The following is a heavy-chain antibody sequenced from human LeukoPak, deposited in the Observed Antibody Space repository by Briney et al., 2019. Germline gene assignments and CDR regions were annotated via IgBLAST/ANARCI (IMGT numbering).Heavy chain of an antibody. CDR2: ISSTASTK. J-gene: IGHJ4*02. CDR3: AKTLTGSYSFDY. CDR1: GFTFSDYY. V-gene: IGHV3-11*04. D-gene: IGHD3-10*01. Sequence: SGGSLRLSCAASGFTFSDYYMSWIRQAPGKGLELVSYISSTASTKYYADSVKGRFAISRDNAKNSLYLQMNSLRAEDTAVYYCAKTLTGSYSFDYWGQGTLVTVSS.